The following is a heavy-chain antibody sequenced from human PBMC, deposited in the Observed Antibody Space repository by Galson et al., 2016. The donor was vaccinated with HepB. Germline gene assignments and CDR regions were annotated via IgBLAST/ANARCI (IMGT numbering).Heavy chain of an antibody. V-gene: IGHV3-74*01. J-gene: IGHJ5*02. Sequence: SLRLSCAASGFTFSSYWMHWVRQAPGKGLVWVSRISTDGRTANQADSVKGRFTIFRDNSKDTLYLQMNSLRAEDTAVYYCAKEVGTVHPSNWFDPWGQGTLVTVSS. CDR3: AKEVGTVHPSNWFDP. CDR1: GFTFSSYW. CDR2: ISTDGRTA. D-gene: IGHD1-26*01.